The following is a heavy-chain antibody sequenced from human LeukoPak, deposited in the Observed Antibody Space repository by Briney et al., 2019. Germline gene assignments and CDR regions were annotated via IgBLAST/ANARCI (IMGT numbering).Heavy chain of an antibody. J-gene: IGHJ4*02. CDR3: ARDRDRLAY. Sequence: GASVKVSCKASGYTFTGYYIHWVRQAPGQGLEWMGWINPSSGGTDYAQNFQGRVTMTRDTSITTAYMELSRLRSDDTAVYYCARDRDRLAYWGQGTLVTVSS. CDR2: INPSSGGT. CDR1: GYTFTGYY. V-gene: IGHV1-2*02. D-gene: IGHD3-22*01.